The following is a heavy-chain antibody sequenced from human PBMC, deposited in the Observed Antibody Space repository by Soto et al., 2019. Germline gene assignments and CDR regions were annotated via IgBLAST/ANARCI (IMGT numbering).Heavy chain of an antibody. V-gene: IGHV4-39*01. CDR1: GGSISSSSYY. Sequence: SETLSLTCTVSGGSISSSSYYWGWIRQPPGKGLEWIGSIYYSGSTYYNPSLKSRVTISVDTSKNQFSLKLSSVTAADTAVYYCARQVGIAARGYYYYYGMDVWGQGTTVTAP. D-gene: IGHD6-6*01. CDR2: IYYSGST. CDR3: ARQVGIAARGYYYYYGMDV. J-gene: IGHJ6*02.